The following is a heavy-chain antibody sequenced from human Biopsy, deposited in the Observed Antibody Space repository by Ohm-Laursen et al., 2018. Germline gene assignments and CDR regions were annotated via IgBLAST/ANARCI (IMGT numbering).Heavy chain of an antibody. J-gene: IGHJ6*02. CDR1: GGSVSDSFHF. CDR3: TRDVKRYCSGSSCYTGYFGMDV. V-gene: IGHV4-61*01. D-gene: IGHD2-2*01. CDR2: VYYSGTT. Sequence: SETLSLTCSVSGGSVSDSFHFWSWIRQLPGKGLEWIGNVYYSGTTNYNPSLKSRVTVSIDTSKNQFSLKLTSVTAADTAVYFCTRDVKRYCSGSSCYTGYFGMDVWGQGTTVTVS.